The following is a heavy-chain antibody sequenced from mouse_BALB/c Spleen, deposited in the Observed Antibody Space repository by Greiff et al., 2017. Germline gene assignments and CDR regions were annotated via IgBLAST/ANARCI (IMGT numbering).Heavy chain of an antibody. V-gene: IGHV5-6-5*01. J-gene: IGHJ3*01. Sequence: EVQLVESGGGLVQPGGSRKLSCAASGFTFSSYAMSWVRQTPEKRLEWVASISSGGSTYYPDSVKGRFTISRDNARNILYLQMSSLRSEDTAMYYCARGDDGYAWFAYWGQGTLVTVSA. D-gene: IGHD2-3*01. CDR2: ISSGGST. CDR3: ARGDDGYAWFAY. CDR1: GFTFSSYA.